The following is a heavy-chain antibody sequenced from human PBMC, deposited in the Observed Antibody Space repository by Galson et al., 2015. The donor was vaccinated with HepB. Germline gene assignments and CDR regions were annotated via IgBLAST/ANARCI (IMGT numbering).Heavy chain of an antibody. Sequence: SLRLSCAASGFTFSRHGMNWVRQAPGKGLEWVATIWVDGTNKFYADSVKGRFTISRDNSKNTLPLQMNSLRADGTAVYYCAREGDPHISSSSFDFWGQGNLVTVSS. D-gene: IGHD2/OR15-2a*01. J-gene: IGHJ4*02. CDR2: IWVDGTNK. CDR3: AREGDPHISSSSFDF. V-gene: IGHV3-33*01. CDR1: GFTFSRHG.